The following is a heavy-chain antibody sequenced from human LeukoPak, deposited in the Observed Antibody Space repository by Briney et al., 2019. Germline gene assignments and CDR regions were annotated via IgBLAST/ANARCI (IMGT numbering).Heavy chain of an antibody. CDR1: GFTFSSYG. CDR3: AKGGEMATN. D-gene: IGHD5-24*01. V-gene: IGHV3-30*18. Sequence: PGRSLRLSCAASGFTFSSYGMHWVRQAPGKGLEWVAVISYDGSNKYYADSVKGRFTISRDNSKNTLYLQMNSLRAEDTAVYYCAKGGEMATNWGQETLVTVSS. J-gene: IGHJ4*02. CDR2: ISYDGSNK.